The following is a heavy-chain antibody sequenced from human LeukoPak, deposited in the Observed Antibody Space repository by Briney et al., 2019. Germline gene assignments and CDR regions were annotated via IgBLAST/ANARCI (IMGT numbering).Heavy chain of an antibody. CDR2: ISYDGSNK. D-gene: IGHD6-19*01. V-gene: IGHV3-30*04. CDR3: ARSAGHVDY. J-gene: IGHJ4*02. Sequence: GRSLRLSCAASGFTFSSYAMHWVRQAPGRGLEWVAVISYDGSNKYYADSVKGRFTISRDNSKNTLYLQMNSLRAEDTAVYYCARSAGHVDYWGQGTLVTVSS. CDR1: GFTFSSYA.